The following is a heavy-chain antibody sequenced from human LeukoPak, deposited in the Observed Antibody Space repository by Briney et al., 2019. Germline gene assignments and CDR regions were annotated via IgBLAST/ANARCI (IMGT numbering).Heavy chain of an antibody. CDR2: ISSSGGST. Sequence: GGSLRLSCAASGFTFRSYAMSWVRQAPGKGLEWVSAISSSGGSTYHADSVRGRFTISRDNSKNTQYLQMNSLRAEDTAVYYCASLSGTTSLNFDYWGQGTLVTVSS. J-gene: IGHJ4*02. D-gene: IGHD1-26*01. V-gene: IGHV3-23*01. CDR1: GFTFRSYA. CDR3: ASLSGTTSLNFDY.